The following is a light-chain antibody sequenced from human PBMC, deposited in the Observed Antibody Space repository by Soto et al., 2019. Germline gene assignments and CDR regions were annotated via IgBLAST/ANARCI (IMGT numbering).Light chain of an antibody. V-gene: IGKV3D-20*02. CDR2: GAS. Sequence: EIVLTQSPGTLSLSPGERTTLSCRASQSVSSNFLDWYQQKPGQAPRLLIYGASSRATGIPDRFSGSGSGTDFTLTISRLEPEDFAVYYCQERSNWPRITFGQGTRLEI. CDR3: QERSNWPRIT. J-gene: IGKJ5*01. CDR1: QSVSSNF.